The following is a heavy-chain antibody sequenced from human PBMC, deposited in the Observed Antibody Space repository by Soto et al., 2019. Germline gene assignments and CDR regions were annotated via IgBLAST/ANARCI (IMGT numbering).Heavy chain of an antibody. CDR2: IYTVGST. CDR3: ARDSQGVPAVTPGYHYFGMDV. V-gene: IGHV3-53*01. CDR1: RFTVSTNY. J-gene: IGHJ6*02. Sequence: GGTLRLSCAPSRFTVSTNYMYWVRQAPGKGLEWVSIIYTVGSTSYPDSVRGHFTISRDNSKNTLYLQMNTLRVEDTAVYYCARDSQGVPAVTPGYHYFGMDVWGQGTKVTVSS. D-gene: IGHD2-2*01.